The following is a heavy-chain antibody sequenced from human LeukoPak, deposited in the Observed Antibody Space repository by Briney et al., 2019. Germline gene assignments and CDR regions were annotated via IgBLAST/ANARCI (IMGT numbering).Heavy chain of an antibody. CDR3: AKVVTTKISYWYFDL. Sequence: GGSLRLSCAASGFTFSSYEMNWVRQAPGKGLEWVSYISSSGSTIYYADSVKGRFTISRDNAKNSLYLQMNSLRAEDTAIYYCAKVVTTKISYWYFDLWGRGTLVTVSS. CDR2: ISSSGSTI. CDR1: GFTFSSYE. D-gene: IGHD4-17*01. V-gene: IGHV3-48*03. J-gene: IGHJ2*01.